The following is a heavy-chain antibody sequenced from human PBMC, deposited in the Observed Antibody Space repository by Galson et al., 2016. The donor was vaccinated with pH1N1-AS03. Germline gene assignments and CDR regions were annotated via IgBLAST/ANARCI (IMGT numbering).Heavy chain of an antibody. V-gene: IGHV3-30*09. CDR3: ARGRVFDDSYYGLDV. D-gene: IGHD3-10*02. CDR1: GFDFSRSP. CDR2: ISFESSNK. J-gene: IGHJ6*02. Sequence: SLRLSCATSGFDFSRSPMHWVRQAPGKGLEWVSVISFESSNKRYADSVEGRLVISRDNSNNMVYLQMNSLRSEDTAVCYCARGRVFDDSYYGLDVWGQGTTVIVSS.